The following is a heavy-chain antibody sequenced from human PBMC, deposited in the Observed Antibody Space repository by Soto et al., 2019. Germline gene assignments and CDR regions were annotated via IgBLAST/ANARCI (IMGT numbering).Heavy chain of an antibody. J-gene: IGHJ5*02. CDR1: SSSTTSSGSS. D-gene: IGHD1-26*01. Sequence: SETLSLTCTVASSSTTSSGSSWAWRRQTPGKGLEGIGSIFYTGNTYYNPSLWSRVTISADTSKNQFSLKMTSVTAADTAVYYCARHGMGAAGWFDPWGQGTLVTVSS. CDR3: ARHGMGAAGWFDP. V-gene: IGHV4-39*01. CDR2: IFYTGNT.